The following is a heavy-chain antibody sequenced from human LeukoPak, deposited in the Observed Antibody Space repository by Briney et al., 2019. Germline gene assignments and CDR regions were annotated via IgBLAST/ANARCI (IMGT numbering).Heavy chain of an antibody. CDR2: IYSTGST. D-gene: IGHD6-13*01. CDR1: GGSISSYY. CDR3: F. J-gene: IGHJ4*02. Sequence: SETLSLTCTVSGGSISSYYWSWIRQPVGKGLEWIGRIYSTGSTNYNPSLKSRVTMSVDTSKNQFSLKLRSVTAAAGTAGFDFWGQGALVTVSS. V-gene: IGHV4-4*07.